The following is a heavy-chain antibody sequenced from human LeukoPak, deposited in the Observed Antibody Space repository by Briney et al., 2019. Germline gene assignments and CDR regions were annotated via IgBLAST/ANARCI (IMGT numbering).Heavy chain of an antibody. J-gene: IGHJ3*01. CDR3: AKGYGGYVVTAFDF. D-gene: IGHD4-17*01. CDR2: ISGSGNGT. V-gene: IGHV3-23*01. CDR1: GFTFSSYA. Sequence: GGSLRLSCAASGFTFSSYAMSWVRQAPGKGLEWVSAISGSGNGTYYADPVKGRFTISRDNSKNTLYVQMKSLGADDTAVYFCAKGYGGYVVTAFDFWGQGTMVTVSS.